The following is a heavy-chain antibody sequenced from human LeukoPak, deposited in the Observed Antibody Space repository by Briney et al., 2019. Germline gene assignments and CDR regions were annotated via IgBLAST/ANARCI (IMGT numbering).Heavy chain of an antibody. D-gene: IGHD3-10*01. CDR2: IYYSGST. CDR3: ARYVVYGSGKYYFDY. V-gene: IGHV4-39*01. Sequence: PSETLSLTCTVSGVSISSSSYCWGWIRQPPGKGLEWIGSIYYSGSTYYNPSLKSRVTISVDTSKNQFSLSLSSVTAADTAVYYCARYVVYGSGKYYFDYWGQGTLVTVSS. J-gene: IGHJ4*02. CDR1: GVSISSSSYC.